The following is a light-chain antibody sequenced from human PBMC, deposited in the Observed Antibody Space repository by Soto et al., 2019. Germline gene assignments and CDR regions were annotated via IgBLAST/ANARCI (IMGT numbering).Light chain of an antibody. CDR3: ASWDSSLYGVV. Sequence: QSVLTQPPSVSAAPGQNVTISCSGGSSNIGKNFVSWYQQVPGAAPKVLIYENDKRLSGIPDRFSGSRSGTSVTLAIAGLQTGDEADYYCASWDSSLYGVVFGGGTKLTVL. CDR1: SSNIGKNF. V-gene: IGLV1-51*02. J-gene: IGLJ3*02. CDR2: END.